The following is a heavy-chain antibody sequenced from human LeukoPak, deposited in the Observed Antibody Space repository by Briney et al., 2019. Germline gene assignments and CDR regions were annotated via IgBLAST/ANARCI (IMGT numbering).Heavy chain of an antibody. Sequence: SETLSLSCAVYGGSVRGYYWSWIRQPPGEGQEWIGENKHSGSTNYNPSLNGRVTISVDTSKNQFSLKLSSVTAADTAVYYCARVGRITMVRGVLYYFDYWGQGTLVTVSS. CDR2: NKHSGST. CDR3: ARVGRITMVRGVLYYFDY. D-gene: IGHD3-10*01. V-gene: IGHV4-34*01. CDR1: GGSVRGYY. J-gene: IGHJ4*02.